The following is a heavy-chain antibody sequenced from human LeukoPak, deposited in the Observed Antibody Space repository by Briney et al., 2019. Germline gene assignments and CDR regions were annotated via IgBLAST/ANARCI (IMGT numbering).Heavy chain of an antibody. D-gene: IGHD3-10*01. J-gene: IGHJ4*02. CDR2: ISSSGSTI. CDR3: ASGITMVREIDY. V-gene: IGHV3-11*04. Sequence: GGYLRRSCAASGFTFSDYYMSWIRQAPGKGLEWVSYISSSGSTIYYADSVKGRFTISRDNAKNSLYLQMNSLRAEDTAVYYCASGITMVREIDYWGQGTLVTVSS. CDR1: GFTFSDYY.